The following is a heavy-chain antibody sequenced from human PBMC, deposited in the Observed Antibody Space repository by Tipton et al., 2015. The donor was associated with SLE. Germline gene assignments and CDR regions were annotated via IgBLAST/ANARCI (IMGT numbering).Heavy chain of an antibody. V-gene: IGHV4-38-2*02. CDR2: IFHSGDV. CDR1: GFYISSGYH. Sequence: TLSLTCIVSGFYISSGYHWGWVRQPPGKGLEWIGSIFHSGDVFYTPSLKSRVAISADTSKNQFSLKLSSVTAADTAVYYCARGDMVVVPAAGGGYYYYMDDWGKGTTVTVSS. J-gene: IGHJ6*03. CDR3: ARGDMVVVPAAGGGYYYYMDD. D-gene: IGHD2-2*01.